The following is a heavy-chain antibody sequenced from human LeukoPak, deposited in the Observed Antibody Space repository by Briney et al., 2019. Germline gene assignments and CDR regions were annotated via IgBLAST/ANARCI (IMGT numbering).Heavy chain of an antibody. V-gene: IGHV3-11*04. D-gene: IGHD3-3*01. CDR2: ISSSGSTI. CDR1: GFTFSDYY. J-gene: IGHJ6*03. CDR3: ARTYKSGYYYYYYYMDV. Sequence: GGSLRLSCAASGFTFSDYYMSWIRHAPGKGLEWVSYISSSGSTIYYADSVKGRLTISRDNAKNSLYLQMNSLRAEDTAVYYCARTYKSGYYYYYYYMDVWGKGTTVTISS.